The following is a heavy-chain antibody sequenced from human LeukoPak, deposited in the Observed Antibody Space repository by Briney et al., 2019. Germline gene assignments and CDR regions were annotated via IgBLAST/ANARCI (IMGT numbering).Heavy chain of an antibody. Sequence: SETLSLTCTVSGGSISSSSYYWGWIRQPPGKGLEWIGSIYYSGSTYYNPSLKSRVTISVDTSKNQFSLKLSSVTAADTAVYYCARARQYSGSHRTFDYWGQGTLVTVSS. CDR2: IYYSGST. V-gene: IGHV4-39*07. CDR1: GGSISSSSYY. J-gene: IGHJ4*02. CDR3: ARARQYSGSHRTFDY. D-gene: IGHD5-12*01.